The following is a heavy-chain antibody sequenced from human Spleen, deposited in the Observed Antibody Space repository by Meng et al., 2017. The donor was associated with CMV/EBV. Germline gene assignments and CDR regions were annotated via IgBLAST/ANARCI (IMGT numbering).Heavy chain of an antibody. Sequence: SETLSLTCTVSGVSISSGGYYWTWIRQLPDKGLEWIGYIYYTGSTYYNPSPKSRVTISMDSSKKQFSLKLNSVTAADTAVYFCAREAGYRLRRSLDYWGQGTLVTVSS. J-gene: IGHJ4*02. CDR3: AREAGYRLRRSLDY. CDR1: GVSISSGGYY. D-gene: IGHD5-18*01. V-gene: IGHV4-31*03. CDR2: IYYTGST.